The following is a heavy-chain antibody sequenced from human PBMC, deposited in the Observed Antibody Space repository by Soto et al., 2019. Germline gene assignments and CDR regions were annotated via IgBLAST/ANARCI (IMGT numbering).Heavy chain of an antibody. CDR1: GYSFTSYW. Sequence: LKTSCKGSGYSFTSYWIGWVLHMPGKGLEWMGSIYPGDSDTRYSPSFQGQVTISADKSISTAYLQWSSLKASDTAMYYCARLSCSSTSCYTPYYYYGMDVWGQGTTVTVSS. J-gene: IGHJ6*02. D-gene: IGHD2-2*02. CDR2: IYPGDSDT. CDR3: ARLSCSSTSCYTPYYYYGMDV. V-gene: IGHV5-51*01.